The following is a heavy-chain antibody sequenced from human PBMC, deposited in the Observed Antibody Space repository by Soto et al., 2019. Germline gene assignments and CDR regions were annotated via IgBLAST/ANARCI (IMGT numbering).Heavy chain of an antibody. D-gene: IGHD1-26*01. J-gene: IGHJ6*02. V-gene: IGHV3-23*01. CDR2: ISGSGGST. CDR1: GFTFSSYA. Sequence: GGSLRLSCAASGFTFSSYAMSWVRQAPGKGLEWVSAISGSGGSTYYADSVKGRFTISRDNSKNTLYLQMNSLRAEDTAVYYCAEVATGLFGFYYYYGMDVWGQGTTVTVSS. CDR3: AEVATGLFGFYYYYGMDV.